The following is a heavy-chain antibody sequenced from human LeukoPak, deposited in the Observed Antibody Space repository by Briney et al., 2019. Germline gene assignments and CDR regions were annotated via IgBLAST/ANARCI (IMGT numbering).Heavy chain of an antibody. D-gene: IGHD6-19*01. CDR1: GGSFSGYY. V-gene: IGHV4-34*01. Sequence: PSETLSLTCAVYGGSFSGYYWSWIRQPPGKGLEWIGEINHSGNTNYNPSLKSRVTISVDTSKNQFSLKLSSVTAADTAVYYCARVYSSGWPNYYYYGMDVWGQGTTVTVSS. CDR3: ARVYSSGWPNYYYYGMDV. CDR2: INHSGNT. J-gene: IGHJ6*02.